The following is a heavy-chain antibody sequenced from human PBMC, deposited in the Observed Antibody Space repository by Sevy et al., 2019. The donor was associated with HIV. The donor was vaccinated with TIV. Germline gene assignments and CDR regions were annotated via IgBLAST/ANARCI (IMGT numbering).Heavy chain of an antibody. V-gene: IGHV1-24*01. D-gene: IGHD3-22*01. CDR3: ATTKEYYDSSGYPFDS. CDR2: FDPEDGER. Sequence: ASVKVSCKVPGYTLTEFSMHWVRQAPGKGLEWMGTFDPEDGERIYSQKFQVRFTMTEDTSTHTAHMELNSLGSEDTAVYYCATTKEYYDSSGYPFDSWGQGTLVTVSS. J-gene: IGHJ4*02. CDR1: GYTLTEFS.